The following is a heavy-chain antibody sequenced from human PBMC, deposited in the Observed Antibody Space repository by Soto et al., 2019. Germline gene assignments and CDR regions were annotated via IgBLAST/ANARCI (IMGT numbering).Heavy chain of an antibody. CDR3: ARDLKVTTGFYYYYGMDV. D-gene: IGHD4-17*01. V-gene: IGHV3-30-3*01. J-gene: IGHJ6*02. CDR2: ISYDGSNK. CDR1: GFTFSSYA. Sequence: QVQLVESGGGVVQPGRSLRLSCAASGFTFSSYAMHWVRQAPGKGLEWVAVISYDGSNKYYADSVKGRFTISRDNSKNTLYLQMNSLRAEDTAVYYCARDLKVTTGFYYYYGMDVWGQGTTVTVSS.